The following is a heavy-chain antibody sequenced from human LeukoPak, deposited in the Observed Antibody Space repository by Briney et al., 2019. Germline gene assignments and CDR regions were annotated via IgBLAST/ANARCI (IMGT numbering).Heavy chain of an antibody. V-gene: IGHV3-7*01. J-gene: IGHJ4*02. CDR2: INQGGSEK. D-gene: IGHD3-10*01. Sequence: GGSLRLSCAASGFTYNSYWMSWVRQGPGKGLEWVVSINQGGSEKLYVDSVKGRFTISRENAKNSLYLQMNSLTAEDTAIYYCARLRGGSIKSCFDYWGQGSLVIVSS. CDR3: ARLRGGSIKSCFDY. CDR1: GFTYNSYW.